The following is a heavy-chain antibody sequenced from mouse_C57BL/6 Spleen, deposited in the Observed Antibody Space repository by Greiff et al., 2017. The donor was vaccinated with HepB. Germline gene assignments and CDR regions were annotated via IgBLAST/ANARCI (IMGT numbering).Heavy chain of an antibody. V-gene: IGHV5-4*01. CDR2: ISDGGSYT. J-gene: IGHJ1*03. D-gene: IGHD1-1*01. CDR1: GFTFSSYA. CDR3: ARDTTTVQDWYFDV. Sequence: EVKLVESGGGLVKPGGSLKLSCAASGFTFSSYAMSWVRQTPEKRLEWVATISDGGSYTYYPDNVKGRFTISRDNAKNNLYLQMSRLRSEDTAMYYCARDTTTVQDWYFDVWGTGTTVTVSS.